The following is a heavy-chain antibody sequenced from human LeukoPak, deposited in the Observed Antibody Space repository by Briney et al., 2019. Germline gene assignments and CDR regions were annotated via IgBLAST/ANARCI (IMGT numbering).Heavy chain of an antibody. CDR1: GGTFSSYA. Sequence: SVKVSCKASGGTFSSYAISWVRQAPGQGLEWMGGIIPIFGTANYAQKFQGRVTITADESTSTAYVELSSLRSEDTAVYYCARDRYDFWSGYYSPYYYYYGMDVWGQGTTVTVSS. V-gene: IGHV1-69*13. CDR3: ARDRYDFWSGYYSPYYYYYGMDV. CDR2: IIPIFGTA. J-gene: IGHJ6*02. D-gene: IGHD3-3*01.